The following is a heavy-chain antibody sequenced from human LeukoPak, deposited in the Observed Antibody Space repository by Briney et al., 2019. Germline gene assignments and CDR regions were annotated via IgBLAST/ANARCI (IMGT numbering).Heavy chain of an antibody. V-gene: IGHV3-9*01. CDR3: AKGLPAKDSGYHHYFDY. Sequence: PGRSLRLACAASGFTFDDYAMHWVRQAPGKGLEWVSGISWNSGSIGYADSVKGRFTISRDNAKNSLYLQMNSLRAEDTALYYCAKGLPAKDSGYHHYFDYWGQGTLVTVSS. CDR1: GFTFDDYA. J-gene: IGHJ4*02. D-gene: IGHD5-12*01. CDR2: ISWNSGSI.